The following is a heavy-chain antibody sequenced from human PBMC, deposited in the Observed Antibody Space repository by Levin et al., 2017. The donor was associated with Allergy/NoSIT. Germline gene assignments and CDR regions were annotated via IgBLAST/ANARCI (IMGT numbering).Heavy chain of an antibody. CDR2: INHSGST. CDR3: ARPQYDYIWGSYLSDV. CDR1: GGSFSGYY. D-gene: IGHD3-16*02. J-gene: IGHJ6*04. V-gene: IGHV4-34*01. Sequence: SETLSLTCAVYGGSFSGYYWSWIRQPPGKGLEWIGEINHSGSTNYNPSLKSRVTISVDTSKNQFSLKLSSVTAADTAVYYCARPQYDYIWGSYLSDVWGKGTTVTVSS.